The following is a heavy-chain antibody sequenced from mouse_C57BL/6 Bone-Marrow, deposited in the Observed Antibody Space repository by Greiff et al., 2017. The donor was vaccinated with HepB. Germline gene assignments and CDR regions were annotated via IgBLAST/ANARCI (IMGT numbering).Heavy chain of an antibody. V-gene: IGHV1-69*01. CDR1: GYTFTSYW. Sequence: VQLQQSGAELVMPGASVKLSCKASGYTFTSYWMHWVKQRPGPGLEWIGEIDPSDSYTNYNQKFKGKSTLTVDKSSSTAYMQLSSLTSEDSAVYYCARDMDYWGQGTSVTVSS. CDR2: IDPSDSYT. J-gene: IGHJ4*01. CDR3: ARDMDY.